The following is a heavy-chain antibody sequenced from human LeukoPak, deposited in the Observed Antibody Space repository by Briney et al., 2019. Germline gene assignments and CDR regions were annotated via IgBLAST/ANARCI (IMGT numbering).Heavy chain of an antibody. CDR2: ISAYNGNT. V-gene: IGHV1-18*01. J-gene: IGHJ4*02. CDR1: GYTFTSYG. Sequence: ASVTVSCKASGYTFTSYGISWVRQAPGQGLEWMGWISAYNGNTNYAQKFQGRVTMTRDTSISTAYMELNRLRSDDTAVYYCARLSVSSWYPYLDYWGQGSLVTVSS. CDR3: ARLSVSSWYPYLDY. D-gene: IGHD6-13*01.